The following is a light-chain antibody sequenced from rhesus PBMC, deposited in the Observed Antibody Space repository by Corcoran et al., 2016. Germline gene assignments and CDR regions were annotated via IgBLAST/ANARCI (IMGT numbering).Light chain of an antibody. CDR2: KSS. J-gene: IGKJ2*01. CDR3: QQYSSRPFS. V-gene: IGKV1-22*01. Sequence: DIQMTQSPSSLSASVGDTVTTTFRPSQGISSWLDWYQQKPGKTPEPLFYKSSRLQSGVRSRFSGSGSGTVFTLTISSLQSEDFATYYCQQYSSRPFSFGPWTKVEIK. CDR1: QGISSW.